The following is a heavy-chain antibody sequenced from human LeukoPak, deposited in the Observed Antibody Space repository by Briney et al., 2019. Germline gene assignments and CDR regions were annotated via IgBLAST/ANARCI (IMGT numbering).Heavy chain of an antibody. CDR3: TRDGGFLEWSVSPYGMDV. Sequence: SETLSLTCTVSGGSISSYYWSWIRQPPGKGLEWIGYIYYSGSTNYNPSLKSRVTISVDTSKNQFSLKLSSVTAADTAVYYCTRDGGFLEWSVSPYGMDVWGQGTTVTVSS. J-gene: IGHJ6*02. CDR1: GGSISSYY. V-gene: IGHV4-59*01. CDR2: IYYSGST. D-gene: IGHD3-3*01.